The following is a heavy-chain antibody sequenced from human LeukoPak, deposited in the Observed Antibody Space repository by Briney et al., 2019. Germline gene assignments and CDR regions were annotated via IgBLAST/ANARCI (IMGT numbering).Heavy chain of an antibody. CDR1: GGSISGGSYY. V-gene: IGHV4-39*07. Sequence: PSETLSLTCTVSGGSISGGSYYWGWIRQPPGKGLEWIGNIYYSGSTYYNPSLKSRVTISVDTSKNHFSLKLNSVTAADTAVYYCAKPSNYYGSATDAFDFWGQGTMVTVSS. J-gene: IGHJ3*01. CDR3: AKPSNYYGSATDAFDF. D-gene: IGHD3-10*01. CDR2: IYYSGST.